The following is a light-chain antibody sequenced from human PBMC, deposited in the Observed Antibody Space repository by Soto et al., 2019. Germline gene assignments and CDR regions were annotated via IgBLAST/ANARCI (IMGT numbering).Light chain of an antibody. CDR3: QQSYSIPWT. J-gene: IGKJ1*01. Sequence: DIQMTQSPSSLSASVKDRVTITCRASQTINKYLSWFQHKPGKAPKLLIGAASRLQSGVPSRFSGSGSGTDFTLTISSLQPEDFATYYCQQSYSIPWTFGQGTKVEIK. CDR2: AAS. V-gene: IGKV1-39*01. CDR1: QTINKY.